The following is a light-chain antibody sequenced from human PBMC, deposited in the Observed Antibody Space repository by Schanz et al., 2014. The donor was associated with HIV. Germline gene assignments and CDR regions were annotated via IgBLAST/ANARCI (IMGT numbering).Light chain of an antibody. Sequence: EIVLTQSPATLSLSPGERATLSCRASQSVRRNLAWYQQKPGQAPRLLIYGASSRATGIPDRFSGSGSSTDFTLTISRLEPEDSAVYYCQQYGSSPTFGQGTRVEIK. J-gene: IGKJ1*01. CDR2: GAS. CDR3: QQYGSSPT. CDR1: QSVRRN. V-gene: IGKV3-20*01.